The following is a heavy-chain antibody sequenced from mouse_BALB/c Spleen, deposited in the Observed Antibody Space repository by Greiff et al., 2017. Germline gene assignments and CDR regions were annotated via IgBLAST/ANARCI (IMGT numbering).Heavy chain of an antibody. CDR2: IWSGGST. J-gene: IGHJ3*01. Sequence: VKLQESGPGLVQPSQSLSITCTVSGFSLTSYGVHWVRQSPGKGLEWLGVIWSGGSTDYNAAFISRLSISKDNSKSQVFFKMNSLQANDTAIYYCARSGYAAWFAYWGQGTLVTVSA. CDR1: GFSLTSYG. V-gene: IGHV2-2*02. CDR3: ARSGYAAWFAY. D-gene: IGHD2-14*01.